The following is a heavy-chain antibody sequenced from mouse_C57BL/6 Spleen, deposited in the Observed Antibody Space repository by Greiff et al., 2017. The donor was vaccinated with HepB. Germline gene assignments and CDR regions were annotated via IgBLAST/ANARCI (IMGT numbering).Heavy chain of an antibody. CDR3: ARHRIYYGSSSAMDY. J-gene: IGHJ4*01. V-gene: IGHV5-9*01. CDR2: ISGGGGNT. D-gene: IGHD1-1*01. Sequence: EVQGVESGGGLVKPGGSLKLSCAASGFTFSSYTMSWVRQTPEKRLEWVATISGGGGNTYYPDSVKGRFTISRDNAKNTLYLQMSSLRSEDTALYYCARHRIYYGSSSAMDYWGQGTSVTVSS. CDR1: GFTFSSYT.